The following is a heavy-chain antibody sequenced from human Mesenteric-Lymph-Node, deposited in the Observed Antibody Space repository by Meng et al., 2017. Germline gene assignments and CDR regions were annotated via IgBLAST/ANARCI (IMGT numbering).Heavy chain of an antibody. V-gene: IGHV3-33*01. Sequence: GESLKISCAASGFTFSSYGMHWVRQAPGKGLEWVAVIWYDGSNKYYADSVKGRFTISRDNSKNTLYLQMNSLRAEDTAVYYCARTHGWELRDYNWFDPWGQGTLVTVSS. CDR2: IWYDGSNK. D-gene: IGHD1-26*01. CDR3: ARTHGWELRDYNWFDP. CDR1: GFTFSSYG. J-gene: IGHJ5*02.